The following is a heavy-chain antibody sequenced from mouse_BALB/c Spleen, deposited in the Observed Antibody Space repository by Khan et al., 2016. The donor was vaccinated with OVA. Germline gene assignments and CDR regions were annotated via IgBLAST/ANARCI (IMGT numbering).Heavy chain of an antibody. J-gene: IGHJ4*01. Sequence: QVQLKESGAELVKPGASVKMSCKASGYTFTSYNMHWVKQTPGQGLEWIGAIYPGNGDTSYNQKFKGKATLTADKSSSTAYMQLSSLTSEDSAVYYCARGPHDGSMDYWGQGTSVTVSS. CDR1: GYTFTSYN. CDR2: IYPGNGDT. CDR3: ARGPHDGSMDY. D-gene: IGHD2-3*01. V-gene: IGHV1-12*01.